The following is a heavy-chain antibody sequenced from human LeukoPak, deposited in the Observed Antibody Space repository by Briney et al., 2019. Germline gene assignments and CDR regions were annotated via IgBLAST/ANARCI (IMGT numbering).Heavy chain of an antibody. CDR3: ARQVNWFDP. V-gene: IGHV4-59*08. J-gene: IGHJ5*02. CDR1: GGPISSYY. Sequence: PSETLSLTCTVSGGPISSYYWSWIRQPPGKGLEWIGYIYYGGSTNYNPSLKSRVTISVHASKNQFSLKLNSVTAADTAVYYCARQVNWFDPWGQGTLVTVSS. CDR2: IYYGGST.